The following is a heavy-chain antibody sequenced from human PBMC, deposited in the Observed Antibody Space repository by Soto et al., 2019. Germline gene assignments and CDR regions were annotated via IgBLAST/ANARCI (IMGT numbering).Heavy chain of an antibody. CDR3: AHTPDCSGGSCYPNFDY. CDR1: GFSLSTSGVG. Sequence: SGPTLVKPTQTLTLTCTFSGFSLSTSGVGVGWIRQPPGKALEWLALIYWDDDKRYSPSLKSSLTITKDTSKNQVVLTMTNMDPVDTATYYCAHTPDCSGGSCYPNFDYWGQGTLVTVSS. V-gene: IGHV2-5*02. CDR2: IYWDDDK. J-gene: IGHJ4*02. D-gene: IGHD2-15*01.